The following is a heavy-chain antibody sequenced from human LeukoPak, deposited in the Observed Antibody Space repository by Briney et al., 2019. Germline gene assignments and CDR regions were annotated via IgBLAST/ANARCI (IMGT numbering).Heavy chain of an antibody. CDR3: ARHNRGLHYYDSSGYYFYFDY. D-gene: IGHD3-22*01. CDR2: IYHSGST. V-gene: IGHV4-4*02. Sequence: KSSETLSLTCAVSGGSISSSNWWSWVRQPPGRGLEWIGEIYHSGSTNYNPSLKSRVTISVDKSKNQFSLKLSSVTAADTAVYYCARHNRGLHYYDSSGYYFYFDYWGQGTLVTVSS. CDR1: GGSISSSNW. J-gene: IGHJ4*02.